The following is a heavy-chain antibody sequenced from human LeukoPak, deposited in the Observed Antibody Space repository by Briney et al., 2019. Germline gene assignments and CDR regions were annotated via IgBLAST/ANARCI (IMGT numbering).Heavy chain of an antibody. V-gene: IGHV1-69*05. CDR1: GGTFSSYA. CDR3: ARDRDAYNRTAAFDI. J-gene: IGHJ3*02. Sequence: SVKLSCKASGGTFSSYAISWVRQAPGQGLEWMGGIIPIFGTANYAQKFQGRVTITTDESTSTAYMELSNLRSENTAVYYCARDRDAYNRTAAFDIWGQGTMVTVSS. D-gene: IGHD5-24*01. CDR2: IIPIFGTA.